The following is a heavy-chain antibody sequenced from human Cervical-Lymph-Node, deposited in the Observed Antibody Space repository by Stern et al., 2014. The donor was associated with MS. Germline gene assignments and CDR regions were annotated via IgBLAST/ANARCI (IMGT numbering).Heavy chain of an antibody. V-gene: IGHV1-69*09. J-gene: IGHJ4*02. D-gene: IGHD2-2*01. CDR1: GGSLSTYT. CDR3: AGPAPLD. Sequence: VQLVESGAELKKPGSSGKVPCKASGGSLSTYTITWVRQAPGQGLEWMGRIIPALNVANYAQKFQGRLTITADKSTSTAYMEMSSLRSDDTAVYYCAGPAPLDWGQGTLVTVSS. CDR2: IIPALNVA.